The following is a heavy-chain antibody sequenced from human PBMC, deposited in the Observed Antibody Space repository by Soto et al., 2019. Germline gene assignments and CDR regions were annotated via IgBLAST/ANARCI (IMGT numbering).Heavy chain of an antibody. CDR2: IIPIFGTA. D-gene: IGHD3-22*01. CDR3: ARDTYYYDSSGPRHYYFDY. CDR1: GGTFSSYA. Sequence: SVKVSCKASGGTFSSYAISWVRQAPGQGLEWMGGIIPIFGTANYAQKFQGRVTITADESTSTAYMELSSLRSEDTAVYYCARDTYYYDSSGPRHYYFDYWGQGTLVTVSS. V-gene: IGHV1-69*13. J-gene: IGHJ4*02.